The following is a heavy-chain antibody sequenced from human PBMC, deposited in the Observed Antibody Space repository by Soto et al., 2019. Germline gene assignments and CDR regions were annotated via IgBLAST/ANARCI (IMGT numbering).Heavy chain of an antibody. J-gene: IGHJ4*02. CDR2: INAGNCNT. Sequence: QVQLVQSGAEVKKPGASVKVSCKASGYTFSNFAMHWVRQAPGQRLEWMGWINAGNCNTKYSQKFQGRVTITRDTSASIAYMELSSVRSEDTAVYYCAIDSGSFDSWGQGTLVTVSS. CDR3: AIDSGSFDS. V-gene: IGHV1-3*01. CDR1: GYTFSNFA. D-gene: IGHD3-10*01.